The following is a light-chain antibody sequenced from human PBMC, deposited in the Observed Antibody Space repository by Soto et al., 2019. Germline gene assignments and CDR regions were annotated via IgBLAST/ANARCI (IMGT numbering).Light chain of an antibody. V-gene: IGKV3-15*01. CDR2: GAS. J-gene: IGKJ1*01. CDR1: QSVSSD. Sequence: EIVMTQSPATLSVSPEDRATLSCRASQSVSSDLAWYQQKPGQAPRLLSYGASTRATGIPARFSGSGSGTEFTLTINSLQSEDFAVYYCQQYNDWPPWTFGQGTKVDI. CDR3: QQYNDWPPWT.